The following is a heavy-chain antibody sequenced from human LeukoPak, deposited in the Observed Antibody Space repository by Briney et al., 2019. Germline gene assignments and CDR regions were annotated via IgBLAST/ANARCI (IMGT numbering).Heavy chain of an antibody. CDR1: GGSISSSSYY. J-gene: IGHJ5*02. V-gene: IGHV4-39*01. D-gene: IGHD3-22*01. CDR3: ARHFGGYYYDSSGSPGWFDA. Sequence: SETLSLTCTVSGGSISSSSYYWGWIRQPPGKGLEWIGSIYYSGSTYYNPSLKSRVTISVDTSKNQFSLKLSSVTAADTAVYYCARHFGGYYYDSSGSPGWFDAWGQGTLVTVSS. CDR2: IYYSGST.